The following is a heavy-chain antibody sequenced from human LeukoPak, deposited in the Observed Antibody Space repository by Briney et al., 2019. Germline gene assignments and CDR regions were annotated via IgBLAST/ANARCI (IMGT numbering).Heavy chain of an antibody. D-gene: IGHD3-3*01. Sequence: PSETLSLTCAVSGYSISSGYYWGWIRPPPGKGLEWIGSIYHSGSTYYNPSLKSRVTISVDTSKNQFSLKLSSVTAADTAVYYCARSADFWSGYPPEPDWGQGTLVTVSS. V-gene: IGHV4-38-2*01. CDR1: GYSISSGYY. J-gene: IGHJ4*02. CDR2: IYHSGST. CDR3: ARSADFWSGYPPEPD.